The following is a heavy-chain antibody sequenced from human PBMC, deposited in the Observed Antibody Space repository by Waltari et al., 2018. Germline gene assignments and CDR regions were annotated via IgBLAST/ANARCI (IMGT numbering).Heavy chain of an antibody. V-gene: IGHV3-7*01. D-gene: IGHD2-8*01. CDR1: GGSISSSSYY. CDR3: ARDGRGVNSQFNLFDL. J-gene: IGHJ5*02. Sequence: LQLQESGPGLVKPSETLSLTCTVSGGSISSSSYYSGWIRQPPGKGLEWVANVQHDGTEKYYLDSVKGRFTISRDNAKSSLYLQMDSLRAEDTAIYYCARDGRGVNSQFNLFDLWGQGLQVTVSS. CDR2: VQHDGTEK.